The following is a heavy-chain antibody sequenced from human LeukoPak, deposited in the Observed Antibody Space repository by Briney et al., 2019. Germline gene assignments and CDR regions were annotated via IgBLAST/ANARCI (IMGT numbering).Heavy chain of an antibody. CDR2: ISPDGTVT. J-gene: IGHJ4*02. V-gene: IGHV3-74*01. CDR3: VRDFRSADY. CDR1: GFTFSTYC. Sequence: GGSLRLSCAASGFTFSTYCMHWVRQAPGKGPMWVSRISPDGTVTNYADSVKARFIISRDNARNTVYLQMNSLRVEDTAVYYCVRDFRSADYWGQGTLVTVSS.